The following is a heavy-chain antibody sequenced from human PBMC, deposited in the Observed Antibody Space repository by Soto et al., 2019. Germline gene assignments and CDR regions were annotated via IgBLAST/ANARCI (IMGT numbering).Heavy chain of an antibody. J-gene: IGHJ3*02. Sequence: PGGSLRLSCAASGFTFSSYAMHWVRQAPGKGLEWVAVISYDGSNKYYADSVKGRFTISRDDSKNTLYLRMNSLRAEDTAVYYCARVTIFGVVIDDAFDIWGQGTMVTVSS. D-gene: IGHD3-3*01. CDR2: ISYDGSNK. V-gene: IGHV3-30-3*01. CDR3: ARVTIFGVVIDDAFDI. CDR1: GFTFSSYA.